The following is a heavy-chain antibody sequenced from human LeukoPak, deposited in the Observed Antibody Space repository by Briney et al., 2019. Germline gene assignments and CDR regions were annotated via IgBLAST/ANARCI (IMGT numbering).Heavy chain of an antibody. V-gene: IGHV3-9*01. J-gene: IGHJ4*02. CDR3: AKHRGYDLGLYYFDY. CDR2: ISWNSGSI. CDR1: GFTFDDYA. Sequence: GGSLRLSCAASGFTFDDYAMPWVRQAPGKGLEWVSGISWNSGSIGYADSVKGRFTISRDNAKNSLYLQMNSLRAEDTALYYCAKHRGYDLGLYYFDYWGQGTLVTVSS. D-gene: IGHD5-12*01.